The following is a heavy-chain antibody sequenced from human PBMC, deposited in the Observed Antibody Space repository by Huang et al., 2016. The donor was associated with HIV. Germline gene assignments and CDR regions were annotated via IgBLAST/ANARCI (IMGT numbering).Heavy chain of an antibody. D-gene: IGHD3-10*01. J-gene: IGHJ6*02. CDR1: GYRFRSNW. CDR2: IYTGDSDT. Sequence: EVQLVQSGAEVKKPGESLKISCKGSGYRFRSNWIGWVRQMPGKGLEWMGIIYTGDSDTRYRPSFQGQVTISADKSINTAYLQWSSLKASDTAMYYCARLIGSPSFYYGLDVWGQGTTVTVSS. V-gene: IGHV5-51*01. CDR3: ARLIGSPSFYYGLDV.